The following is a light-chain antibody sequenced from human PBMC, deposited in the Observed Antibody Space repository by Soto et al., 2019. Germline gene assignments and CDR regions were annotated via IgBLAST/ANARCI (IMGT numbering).Light chain of an antibody. CDR2: GAS. V-gene: IGKV3-15*01. Sequence: EIVMTQSPATLSVPPGERATLSCRASQSVSSNLAWYQQKPGQAPRLLIYGASTRATGIPARFSGSGSGTEFTLTISSLQSEDFAVYYCQQPETFGQGTKLEIK. CDR1: QSVSSN. J-gene: IGKJ2*01. CDR3: QQPET.